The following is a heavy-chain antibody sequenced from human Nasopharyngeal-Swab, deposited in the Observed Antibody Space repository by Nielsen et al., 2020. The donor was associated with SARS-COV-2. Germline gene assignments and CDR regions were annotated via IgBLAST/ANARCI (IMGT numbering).Heavy chain of an antibody. CDR2: IWYDGSNK. CDR3: AKPHSWEQQLVTDSYYFDY. Sequence: GGSLRLSCAASGFTFSSYGMHWVRQAPGKGLEWVAVIWYDGSNKYYADSVKGRFTISRDNSKNTLYLQMNSLRAEDTAVYYCAKPHSWEQQLVTDSYYFDYWGQGTLVTVSS. CDR1: GFTFSSYG. V-gene: IGHV3-33*06. D-gene: IGHD6-13*01. J-gene: IGHJ4*02.